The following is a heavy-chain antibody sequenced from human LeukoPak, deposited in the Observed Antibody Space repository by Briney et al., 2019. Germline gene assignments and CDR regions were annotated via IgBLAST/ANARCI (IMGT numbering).Heavy chain of an antibody. V-gene: IGHV3-23*01. CDR3: AKWGDYDILTGYYVSDF. CDR2: ITGSGDTT. D-gene: IGHD3-9*01. CDR1: GFIFRNYA. Sequence: GGSLRLSCAASGFIFRNYAMSWVRQAPGKGLHWVAAITGSGDTTYYGDSVMGRFTISRDNSKNTLYLEVNTLRAEDTAVYYCAKWGDYDILTGYYVSDFWGQGTLVTVSS. J-gene: IGHJ4*02.